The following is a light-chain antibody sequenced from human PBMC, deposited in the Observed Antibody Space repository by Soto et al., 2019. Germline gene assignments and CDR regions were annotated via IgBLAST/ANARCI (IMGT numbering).Light chain of an antibody. CDR1: QVISTS. J-gene: IGKJ5*01. CDR3: QQLFDSPIT. Sequence: DIQLTQSPSFLSPSIGAIVTIACRASQVISTSLAWYQVKPGKAPKLMIYAASTLESGVPSRFSATVSGTECSLTITSLQPEDFATYYCQQLFDSPITFGQGTQLEIK. V-gene: IGKV1-9*01. CDR2: AAS.